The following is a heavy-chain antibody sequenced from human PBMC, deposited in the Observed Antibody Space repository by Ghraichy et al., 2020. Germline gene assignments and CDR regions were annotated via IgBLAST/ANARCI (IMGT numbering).Heavy chain of an antibody. J-gene: IGHJ6*02. D-gene: IGHD3-3*01. CDR2: ISYDGSNK. CDR1: GFTFSSYA. V-gene: IGHV3-30*04. CDR3: AREWVLRFLEWFLPGGMDV. Sequence: GGSLRLSCAASGFTFSSYAMHWVRQAPGKGLEWVAVISYDGSNKYYADSVKGRFTIFRDNSKNTLYLQMNSLRAEDTAVYYCAREWVLRFLEWFLPGGMDVWGQGTTVTVSS.